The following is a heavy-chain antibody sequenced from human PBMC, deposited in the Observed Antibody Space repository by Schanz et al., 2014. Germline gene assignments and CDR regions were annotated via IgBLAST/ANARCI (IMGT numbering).Heavy chain of an antibody. CDR2: ISGSGNTI. Sequence: EVQLVESGGGLIQPGGSLRLSCAVSGFTVNTNYMSWVRQAPGQGLEWLSYISGSGNTIYYADSVKGRFTISRDNSKNTLSLQMNSLRAEDTAVYYCAKGFGGYDLVLDYWGQGTLVTVSS. V-gene: IGHV3-48*01. CDR1: GFTVNTNY. D-gene: IGHD5-12*01. J-gene: IGHJ4*02. CDR3: AKGFGGYDLVLDY.